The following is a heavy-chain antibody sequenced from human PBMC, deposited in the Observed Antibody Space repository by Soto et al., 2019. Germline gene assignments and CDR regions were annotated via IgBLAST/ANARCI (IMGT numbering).Heavy chain of an antibody. D-gene: IGHD6-19*01. J-gene: IGHJ4*02. CDR2: IYPGDAET. CDR1: GYIVNGYV. CDR3: ARREGTGWGY. Sequence: GVSLKISFSACGYIVNGYVIGWVLQLPGKGLDCMGDIYPGDAETKYSPSCRGQVIISSDKSIRTAYLQWSSLKASDTGMYYCARREGTGWGYWGQGTQVTVSS. V-gene: IGHV5-51*01.